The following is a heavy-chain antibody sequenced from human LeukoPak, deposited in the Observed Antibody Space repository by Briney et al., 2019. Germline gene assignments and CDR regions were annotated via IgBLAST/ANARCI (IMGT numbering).Heavy chain of an antibody. CDR2: IIPIFGTA. D-gene: IGHD2-2*02. V-gene: IGHV1-69*13. CDR3: ARGEGIVVVPAAIRD. J-gene: IGHJ4*02. Sequence: ASVKVSCKASGYTFTGYYMHWVRQAPGQGLEWMGGIIPIFGTANYAQKFQGRVTITADESTSTAYMELSSLRSEDTAVYYCARGEGIVVVPAAIRDWGQGTLVTVSS. CDR1: GYTFTGYY.